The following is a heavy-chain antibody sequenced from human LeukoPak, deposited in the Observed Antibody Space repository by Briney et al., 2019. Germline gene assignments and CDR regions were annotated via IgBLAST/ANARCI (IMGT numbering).Heavy chain of an antibody. D-gene: IGHD6-13*01. V-gene: IGHV3-48*04. CDR2: ISSSSSTI. J-gene: IGHJ6*03. CDR1: GFTFSSYS. CDR3: ARESELVAAARSRQQLVRVDYYYYMDV. Sequence: GGSLRLSCAASGFTFSSYSMNWVRQAPGKGLEWVSYISSSSSTIYYADSVKGRFTISRDNAKNSLYLQMNSLRAEDTAVYYCARESELVAAARSRQQLVRVDYYYYMDVWGKGTTVTVSS.